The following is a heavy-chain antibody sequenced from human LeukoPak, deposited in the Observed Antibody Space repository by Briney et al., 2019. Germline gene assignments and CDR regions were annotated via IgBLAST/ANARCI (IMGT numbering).Heavy chain of an antibody. J-gene: IGHJ4*02. D-gene: IGHD1-14*01. V-gene: IGHV4-30-2*01. CDR3: AAHRAATYYFDY. CDR2: IYHSGST. Sequence: SQTLSLTCAVSGGSISSGGYSWSWIRQPPGKGLEWIGYIYHSGSTYYNPSLKSRVTISVDRSKNQFSLKLSSVTAADTAVYYYAAHRAATYYFDYWGQGTLVTVSS. CDR1: GGSISSGGYS.